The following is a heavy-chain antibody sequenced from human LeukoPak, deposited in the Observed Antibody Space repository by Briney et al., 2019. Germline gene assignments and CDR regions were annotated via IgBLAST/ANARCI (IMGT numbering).Heavy chain of an antibody. V-gene: IGHV4-4*09. Sequence: SETLSLTCTVSGGSISSYYWSWIRQPPGKGLEWIGYIYTSGSTNYNPSLKSRVTISVDTSKNQLSLKLSSVPAADTAVYYCARLPGYWGQGTLVTVSS. CDR3: ARLPGY. J-gene: IGHJ4*02. CDR2: IYTSGST. CDR1: GGSISSYY.